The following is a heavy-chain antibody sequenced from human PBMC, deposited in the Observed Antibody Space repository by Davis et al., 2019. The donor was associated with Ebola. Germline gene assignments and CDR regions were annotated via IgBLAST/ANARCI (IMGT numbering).Heavy chain of an antibody. CDR1: GFTFSSYW. J-gene: IGHJ4*02. D-gene: IGHD3-10*01. CDR3: ARDLSYGGGY. CDR2: INNDGSNT. V-gene: IGHV3-74*01. Sequence: HTGGSLRLSCAASGFTFSSYWMHWVRQAPGKGLEWVSRINNDGSNTDYTDSVKGRFTISRDNAKNTLYLQMNSLRVEDTAVYYCARDLSYGGGYWGQGSMVNVSS.